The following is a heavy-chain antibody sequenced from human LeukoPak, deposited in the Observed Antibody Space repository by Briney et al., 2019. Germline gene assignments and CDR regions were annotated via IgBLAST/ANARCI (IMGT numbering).Heavy chain of an antibody. D-gene: IGHD3-22*01. CDR2: INHSGST. CDR1: GGSFSGYY. Sequence: SETLSLTCAVYGGSFSGYYWSWIRQPPGKGLEWIGEINHSGSTNYNPSLKSRVTISVDTSKNQFSLKLSSVTAADTAVYYCARQTSRYYYDSSGYPPAYYFDYWGQGTLVTVSS. CDR3: ARQTSRYYYDSSGYPPAYYFDY. V-gene: IGHV4-34*01. J-gene: IGHJ4*02.